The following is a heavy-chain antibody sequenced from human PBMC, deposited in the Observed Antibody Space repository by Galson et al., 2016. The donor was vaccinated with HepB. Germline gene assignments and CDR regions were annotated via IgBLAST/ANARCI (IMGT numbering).Heavy chain of an antibody. CDR2: INWSGDST. J-gene: IGHJ6*02. V-gene: IGHV3-20*01. Sequence: SLRLSCAVSGFTFDDYGMTWVRQAPGKGLEWVSGINWSGDSTAYADSVKGRFTMCRDDARNSLYLQMSSLRVEDTALYQCARGLVGSGMDVWGQGTTVTVSS. D-gene: IGHD3-10*01. CDR1: GFTFDDYG. CDR3: ARGLVGSGMDV.